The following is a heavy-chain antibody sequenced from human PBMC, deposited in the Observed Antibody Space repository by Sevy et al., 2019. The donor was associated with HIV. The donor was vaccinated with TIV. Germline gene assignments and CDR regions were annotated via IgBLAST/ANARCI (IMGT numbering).Heavy chain of an antibody. CDR2: FDPEDGRT. D-gene: IGHD3-22*01. J-gene: IGHJ4*02. CDR1: GYTLTDFS. V-gene: IGHV1-24*01. Sequence: ASVKVSCKLSGYTLTDFSMHWVRQAPGKGLEWVATFDPEDGRTIYAQKFQGRVTMTEDTSTDTAYMELNSLRSDDTAVYYFATTKDYYDSSGYPFDYWGQGTQVTVSS. CDR3: ATTKDYYDSSGYPFDY.